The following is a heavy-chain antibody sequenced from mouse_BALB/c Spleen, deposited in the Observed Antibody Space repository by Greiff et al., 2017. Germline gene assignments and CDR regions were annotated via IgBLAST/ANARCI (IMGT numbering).Heavy chain of an antibody. CDR2: ISTYYGDA. CDR3: ARKEVRRGAWFAY. D-gene: IGHD2-14*01. J-gene: IGHJ3*01. V-gene: IGHV1S137*01. Sequence: QVQLKQSGAELVRPGVSVKISCKGSGYTFTDYAMHWVKQSHAKSLEWIGVISTYYGDASYNQKFKGKATMTVDKSSSTAYMELARLTSEDSAIYYCARKEVRRGAWFAYWGQGTLVTVSA. CDR1: GYTFTDYA.